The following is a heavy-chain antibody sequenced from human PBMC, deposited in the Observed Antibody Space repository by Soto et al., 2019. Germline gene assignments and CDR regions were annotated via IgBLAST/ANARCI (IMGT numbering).Heavy chain of an antibody. CDR3: AKEVGYSSVWSEFDY. CDR1: GFTFSSYA. D-gene: IGHD6-19*01. J-gene: IGHJ4*02. V-gene: IGHV3-23*01. Sequence: EVQLLESGGGLVQPGGSLRLSCAASGFTFSSYAMSWVRQAPGKGLEWVSGISGSGISTYYADSVKGRFTISRDNSKNTLYLQMNSLRAEDAAAYYCAKEVGYSSVWSEFDYWGQGTLVTVSS. CDR2: ISGSGIST.